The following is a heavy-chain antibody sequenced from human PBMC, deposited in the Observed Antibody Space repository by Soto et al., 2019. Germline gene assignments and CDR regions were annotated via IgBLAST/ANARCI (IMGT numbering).Heavy chain of an antibody. J-gene: IGHJ4*02. CDR3: ARDRESSSDYYFDY. V-gene: IGHV1-69*05. Sequence: SVKVSCKASGGTFSSYAISWVRQAPGQGLEWMGGIIPIFGSTNYAQKFQGRVTMTRDASTSTVYMELSSLRSEDTAVYYCARDRESSSDYYFDYWGQGTLVTVSS. CDR2: IIPIFGST. CDR1: GGTFSSYA. D-gene: IGHD6-13*01.